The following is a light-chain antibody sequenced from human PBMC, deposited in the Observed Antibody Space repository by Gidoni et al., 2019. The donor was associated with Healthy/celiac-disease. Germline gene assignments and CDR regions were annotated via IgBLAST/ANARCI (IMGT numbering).Light chain of an antibody. Sequence: DIQQTQSPSTLSASVGDRLPITCRASQSISSWLAWYQLKTGKAPKLLIYTASSLESGVPSRFSSSGSRTEFTVTISSLQHDDFANYYCQQDNSYWTFGQGTKVEIK. CDR2: TAS. V-gene: IGKV1-5*03. CDR1: QSISSW. CDR3: QQDNSYWT. J-gene: IGKJ1*01.